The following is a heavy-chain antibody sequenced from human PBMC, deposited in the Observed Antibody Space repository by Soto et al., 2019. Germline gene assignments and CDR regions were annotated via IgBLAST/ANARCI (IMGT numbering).Heavy chain of an antibody. CDR1: GFIFGNYA. Sequence: GGSLRLSCTASGFIFGNYAMSWVRQAPGKGLDSVSTISGSGSSTYYADSVKGRFTISRDDSKNTAYLQMNSLKTEDTAVYYCTRSMITFGRGYYGMDVWGQGTTVTVSS. CDR2: ISGSGSST. J-gene: IGHJ6*02. D-gene: IGHD3-16*01. CDR3: TRSMITFGRGYYGMDV. V-gene: IGHV3-23*01.